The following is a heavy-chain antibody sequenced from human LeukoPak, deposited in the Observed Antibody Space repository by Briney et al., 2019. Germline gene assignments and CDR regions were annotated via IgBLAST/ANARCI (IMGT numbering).Heavy chain of an antibody. Sequence: SETLSLTCAVYGGSFSGYYWSWIRQPPGKGLEWIGEINHSGSTNYNPSLKSRVTISVDTSKNQFSLKLSSVTAADTAVYYCARRWAARLAVDYWGQGTLVTVSS. CDR1: GGSFSGYY. V-gene: IGHV4-34*01. CDR2: INHSGST. J-gene: IGHJ4*02. CDR3: ARRWAARLAVDY. D-gene: IGHD6-6*01.